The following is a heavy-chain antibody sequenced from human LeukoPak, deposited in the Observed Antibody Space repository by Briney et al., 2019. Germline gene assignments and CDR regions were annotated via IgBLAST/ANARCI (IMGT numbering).Heavy chain of an antibody. Sequence: QTGGSLRLSCAASGFTFSSYAMSWVRQAPGKGLEWVSAISGSGGSTYYADSVKGRFTISRDNSKNTLYLQMNSLRAEDTAVYYCAKDRGFGYYFDYWGQGTLVTVSS. CDR3: AKDRGFGYYFDY. CDR2: ISGSGGST. D-gene: IGHD3-10*01. J-gene: IGHJ4*02. V-gene: IGHV3-23*01. CDR1: GFTFSSYA.